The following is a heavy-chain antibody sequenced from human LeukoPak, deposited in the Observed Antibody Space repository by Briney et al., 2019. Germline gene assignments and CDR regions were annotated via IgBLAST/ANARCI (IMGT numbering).Heavy chain of an antibody. Sequence: GRSLRLSCAASGFTVSSYGMHWVRQAPGKGLEWVAVISYDGSNKYYADSVKGRFTISRDNSKNTLYLQMNSLRAEDTAVYYCAKLYDAFDIWGQGTMVTVSS. CDR1: GFTVSSYG. V-gene: IGHV3-30*18. CDR3: AKLYDAFDI. J-gene: IGHJ3*02. CDR2: ISYDGSNK.